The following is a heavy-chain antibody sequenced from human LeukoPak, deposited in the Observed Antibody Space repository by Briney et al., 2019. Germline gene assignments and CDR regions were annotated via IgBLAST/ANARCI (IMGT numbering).Heavy chain of an antibody. Sequence: PGGSLRLSCAASGFPFSSYWMHWVRQAPGKGLVWVSRINIDGSNTNYADSVKGRFTISRDNAKNTLYLQMDSVRAEDTAVYYCARSLGGAYDYWGQGTLVTVSS. CDR1: GFPFSSYW. V-gene: IGHV3-74*01. CDR2: INIDGSNT. D-gene: IGHD1-26*01. J-gene: IGHJ4*02. CDR3: ARSLGGAYDY.